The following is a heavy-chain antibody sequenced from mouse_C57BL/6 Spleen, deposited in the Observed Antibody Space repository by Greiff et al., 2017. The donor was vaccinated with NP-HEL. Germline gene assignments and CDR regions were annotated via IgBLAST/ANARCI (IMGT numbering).Heavy chain of an antibody. CDR2: ISSGSSTI. Sequence: EVKLVESGGGLVKPGGSLKLSCAASGFTFSDYGMHWVRQAPEKGLEWVAYISSGSSTIYYADTVKGRFTISRDNAKNTLFLQMTSLRSEDTAMYYCARNHNWGYWYFDVWGTGTTVTVSS. CDR1: GFTFSDYG. CDR3: ARNHNWGYWYFDV. J-gene: IGHJ1*03. V-gene: IGHV5-17*01. D-gene: IGHD4-1*01.